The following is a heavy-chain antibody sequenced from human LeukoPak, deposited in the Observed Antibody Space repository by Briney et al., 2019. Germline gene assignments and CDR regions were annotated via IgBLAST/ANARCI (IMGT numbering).Heavy chain of an antibody. V-gene: IGHV4-61*02. CDR2: IYTSGST. D-gene: IGHD3-3*01. Sequence: SETLSLTCTVSGGSISSGSYYWSWIRQPAGKGLEWIGRIYTSGSTNYNPSLKSRVTISVDTSKNQFSLKLSSVTAADTAVYYCARGDDFWSGYFTYWGQGTLVTVSS. J-gene: IGHJ4*02. CDR3: ARGDDFWSGYFTY. CDR1: GGSISSGSYY.